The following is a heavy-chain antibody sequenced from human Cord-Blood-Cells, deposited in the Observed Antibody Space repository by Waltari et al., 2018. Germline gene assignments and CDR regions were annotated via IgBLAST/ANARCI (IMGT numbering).Heavy chain of an antibody. J-gene: IGHJ6*03. V-gene: IGHV1-18*01. CDR2: ISAYNGNT. CDR3: ARDLRDSWNYPLFYYYYYMDV. CDR1: GYTFTSYG. Sequence: QVQLVQSGAEVKKPGASVKVSCKASGYTFTSYGISWVRQAPGQGLEWMGWISAYNGNTNYAQKLHGRVTMTTDTSTSTAYMELRSLRSDDTAVYYCARDLRDSWNYPLFYYYYYMDVWGKGTTVTVSS. D-gene: IGHD1-7*01.